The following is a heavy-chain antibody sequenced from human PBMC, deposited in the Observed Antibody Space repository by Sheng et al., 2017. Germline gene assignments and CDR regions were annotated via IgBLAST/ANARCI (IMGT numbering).Heavy chain of an antibody. D-gene: IGHD2-8*01. CDR2: IYHTGDS. CDR1: GGSISTKY. Sequence: QVQLQESGPGLVKPSETLSLTCTVSGGSISTKYWSWVRQPPGKGPEWIAYIYHTGDSNYNPYLRSRVTISVDPSKNQFSLKLSSVTAADSAVYFCARASNDLVYYWYYMDVWGQGTSVTV. J-gene: IGHJ6*03. V-gene: IGHV4-59*01. CDR3: ARASNDLVYYWYYMDV.